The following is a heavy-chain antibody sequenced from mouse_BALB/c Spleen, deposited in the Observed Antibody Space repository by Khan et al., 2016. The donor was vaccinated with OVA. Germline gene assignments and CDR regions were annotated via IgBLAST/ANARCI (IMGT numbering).Heavy chain of an antibody. CDR3: VRDGDYHRNDGWVAN. J-gene: IGHJ3*01. Sequence: VQLQQSGAELARPGASVKMSCKASGYTFTSYTIHWIKLRPGQGLEWIGYINPSNAYTNYNQRFKDKATLTADKSSTTAYIQLSSLTSDASAVYYRVRDGDYHRNDGWVANWGLGTLVTVSA. CDR2: INPSNAYT. CDR1: GYTFTSYT. D-gene: IGHD2-14*01. V-gene: IGHV1-4*01.